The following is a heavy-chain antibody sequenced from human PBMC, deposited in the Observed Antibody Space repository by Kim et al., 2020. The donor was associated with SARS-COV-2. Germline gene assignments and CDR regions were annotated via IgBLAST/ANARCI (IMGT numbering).Heavy chain of an antibody. CDR3: ARGMYYYGSGGPNYFDS. CDR2: ISGSGSDT. CDR1: GFTFNFYA. V-gene: IGHV3-23*01. Sequence: GGSLRLSCAPSGFTFNFYAMNWVRQAPDKGLDWVSSISGSGSDTYYADSVKGRFTISRDNSKNTLFLQMNSLRAEDTAVYFCARGMYYYGSGGPNYFDSWGQGTLVTVSS. J-gene: IGHJ4*02. D-gene: IGHD3-10*01.